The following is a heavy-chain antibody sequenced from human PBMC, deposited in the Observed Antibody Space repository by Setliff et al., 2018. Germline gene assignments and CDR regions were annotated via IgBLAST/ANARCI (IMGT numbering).Heavy chain of an antibody. J-gene: IGHJ3*02. D-gene: IGHD6-25*01. CDR3: ARDWGAAGSTNAFDI. CDR2: INGDGSSA. V-gene: IGHV3-74*01. Sequence: GGSLRLSCAASGFTFSEYYMNWIRQAPGKGLECLSHISINGDGSSASYADSVEGRFTISRDNAKNTVYLQMNSLGVDGTAVYYCARDWGAAGSTNAFDIWGQGTMVTVSS. CDR1: GFTFSEYY.